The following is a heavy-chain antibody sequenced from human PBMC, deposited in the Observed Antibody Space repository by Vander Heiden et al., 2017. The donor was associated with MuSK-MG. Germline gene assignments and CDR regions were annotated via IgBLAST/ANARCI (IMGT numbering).Heavy chain of an antibody. D-gene: IGHD2-15*01. CDR3: AKLRPDIRGYYYYYYMDV. Sequence: EVQLLESGGGLVQPGGSLRLSCAASGFTCSSYAMSWVRQAPGKGLEWVSAISGSGGSTYYADSVKGRFTISRDNSKNTLYLQMNSLRAEDTAVYYCAKLRPDIRGYYYYYYMDVWGKGTTVTVSS. J-gene: IGHJ6*03. CDR1: GFTCSSYA. CDR2: ISGSGGST. V-gene: IGHV3-23*01.